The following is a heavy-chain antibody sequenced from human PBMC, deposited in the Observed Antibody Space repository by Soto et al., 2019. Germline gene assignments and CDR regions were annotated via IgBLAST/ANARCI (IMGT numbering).Heavy chain of an antibody. CDR2: IKSKTDGGTT. CDR3: TTDWYGSGGVLGY. D-gene: IGHD3-10*01. Sequence: GGSLRLSCAASGFTFSNAWMSWVRQAPGKGLEWVGRIKSKTDGGTTDYAAPVKGRFTISRDDSKNTLYLQMNSLKTEDTAVYYCTTDWYGSGGVLGYWGQGTLVTVSS. J-gene: IGHJ4*02. CDR1: GFTFSNAW. V-gene: IGHV3-15*01.